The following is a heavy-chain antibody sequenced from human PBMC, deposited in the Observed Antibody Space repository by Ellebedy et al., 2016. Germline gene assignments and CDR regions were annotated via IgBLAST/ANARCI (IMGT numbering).Heavy chain of an antibody. CDR3: ARGLTPHFDS. Sequence: SETLSLTCAVSGASITSDYWSWVRQPAGKGLEWIGRVDSSGNTNYNPSLKNRVTMSLDTSQNQFSLKLPSVTAADTGVYYCARGLTPHFDSWGQGALVTVSS. CDR2: VDSSGNT. D-gene: IGHD2-21*01. J-gene: IGHJ4*02. CDR1: GASITSDY. V-gene: IGHV4-4*07.